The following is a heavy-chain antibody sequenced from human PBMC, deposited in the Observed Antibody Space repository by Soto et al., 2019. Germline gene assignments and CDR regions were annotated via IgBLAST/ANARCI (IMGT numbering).Heavy chain of an antibody. CDR1: VGSMSGYY. Sequence: SRTGTRSVGSMSGYYWSCFRQPPGKGLEWIGYIYSIGSTYYNPSLKSRVTISVDTSKNQFSLKLSSVTAADTAVYYCVGSGYSPFDYWGQGTLVTVSS. CDR2: IYSIGST. CDR3: VGSGYSPFDY. V-gene: IGHV4-4*08. D-gene: IGHD3-22*01. J-gene: IGHJ4*02.